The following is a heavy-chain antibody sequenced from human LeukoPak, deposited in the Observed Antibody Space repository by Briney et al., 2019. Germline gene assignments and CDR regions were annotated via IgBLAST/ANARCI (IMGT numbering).Heavy chain of an antibody. J-gene: IGHJ5*02. CDR3: ARGAGRAAQGGNWFDP. Sequence: ASVKVSCKASGYTFTTYDINWVRQATGQGLEWMGWMNPNSGNTGYAQKFQGRVTITRNTSISTAYMELSSLRSEDTAVYYCARGAGRAAQGGNWFDPWGQGTLVTVSS. V-gene: IGHV1-8*03. CDR2: MNPNSGNT. CDR1: GYTFTTYD. D-gene: IGHD6-6*01.